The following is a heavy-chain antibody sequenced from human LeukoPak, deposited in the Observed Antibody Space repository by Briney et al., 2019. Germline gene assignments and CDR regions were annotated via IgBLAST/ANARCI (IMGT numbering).Heavy chain of an antibody. V-gene: IGHV3-53*01. J-gene: IGHJ4*02. CDR1: GFTVSSNY. CDR3: ARDRRSGDYYDSSGHDY. D-gene: IGHD3-22*01. Sequence: PGGSLRLSCAASGFTVSSNYMSWVRQAPGKGLEWVSVIYSGGSTYYADSVKGRFTISRDNSKNTLYLQMNSLRAEDTAVYYCARDRRSGDYYDSSGHDYWGQGTLVTVSS. CDR2: IYSGGST.